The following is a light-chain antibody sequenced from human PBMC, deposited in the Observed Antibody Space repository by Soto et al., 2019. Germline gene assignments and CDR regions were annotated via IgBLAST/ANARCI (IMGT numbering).Light chain of an antibody. V-gene: IGLV2-14*01. CDR3: SSYTSSSTRVV. CDR1: SSDVGGYNY. J-gene: IGLJ2*01. CDR2: EVS. Sequence: QSALTQPASVSGSPGQSVTISCTGPSSDVGGYNYVSWYQQHPGKAPKLMIYEVSNRPSGVSNRFSGYKSGNTASLTISGLQAEDEADYYCSSYTSSSTRVVFGGGTKLTVL.